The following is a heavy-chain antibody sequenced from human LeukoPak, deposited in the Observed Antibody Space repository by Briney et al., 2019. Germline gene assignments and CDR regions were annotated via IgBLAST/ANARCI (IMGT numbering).Heavy chain of an antibody. D-gene: IGHD3-3*01. CDR2: ISYNSGTI. J-gene: IGHJ4*02. CDR1: GLTFDDYA. V-gene: IGHV3-9*01. CDR3: AKARSGYLTPFDY. Sequence: PGRSLRLSCAASGLTFDDYALHWVRQAPGKGLEWVSGISYNSGTIAYADSVKARFTISRDNAKSSLYLEMNNLRLEDTAFYFCAKARSGYLTPFDYWGQGALVTVSS.